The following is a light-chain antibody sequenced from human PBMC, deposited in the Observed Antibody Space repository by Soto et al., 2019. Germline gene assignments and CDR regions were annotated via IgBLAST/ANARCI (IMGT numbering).Light chain of an antibody. V-gene: IGLV1-40*01. CDR2: GNS. CDR1: SFNIGAGYD. Sequence: QSVLTQPPSVSGAPGQRVTISCPGSSFNIGAGYDVHWYQQLPGTAPKLLIYGNSNRPSGVPDRFSGSKSGTSASLAITGLQAEDEADYYCQSYDSSLSAPYVFGTGTKVTVL. J-gene: IGLJ1*01. CDR3: QSYDSSLSAPYV.